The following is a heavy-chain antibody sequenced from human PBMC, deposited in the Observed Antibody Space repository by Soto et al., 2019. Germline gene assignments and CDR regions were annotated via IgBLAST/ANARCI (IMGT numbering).Heavy chain of an antibody. J-gene: IGHJ4*02. Sequence: SVKVSCKASGYNFISFGVSWVRQAPGQGLEWLGWVSSYNGSPNYAQKVQGRVSLTTDTSASTAYLEAQSLRSDDTAVYYCARVXSGYDNLWGLDYFYFDYWGQGTPVTVSS. CDR3: ARVXSGYDNLWGLDYFYFDY. V-gene: IGHV1-18*04. CDR1: GYNFISFG. CDR2: VSSYNGSP. D-gene: IGHD3-16*01.